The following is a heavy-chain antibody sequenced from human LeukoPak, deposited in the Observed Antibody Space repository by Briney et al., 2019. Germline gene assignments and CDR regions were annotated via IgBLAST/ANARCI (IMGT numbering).Heavy chain of an antibody. CDR1: GGSLSGYF. J-gene: IGHJ6*02. D-gene: IGHD2-15*01. V-gene: IGHV4-59*08. CDR3: GRHDPVGYYQHGMDV. CDR2: IYYTGAT. Sequence: SETLSLTCTVSGGSLSGYFWSCIPQPPGQGLEFIGYIYYTGATIYNPSLKRRVTMSVDTSKNQFSLKLSSVTAADKAVYYCGRHDPVGYYQHGMDVWGQGTTVTVSS.